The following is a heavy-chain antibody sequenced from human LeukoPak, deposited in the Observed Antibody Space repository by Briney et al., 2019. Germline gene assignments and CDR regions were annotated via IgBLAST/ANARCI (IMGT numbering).Heavy chain of an antibody. V-gene: IGHV3-23*01. D-gene: IGHD3-16*01. J-gene: IGHJ4*02. Sequence: GGSLRLSCAASGFTFNSYAMSWVRQAPGKGLEWVSIISASGGSTYYADSVKGRFTISRDNSKNTLYLQMNSLRAEDTAVYYCATKGGNFASGGQETLVTVSS. CDR1: GFTFNSYA. CDR3: ATKGGNFAS. CDR2: ISASGGST.